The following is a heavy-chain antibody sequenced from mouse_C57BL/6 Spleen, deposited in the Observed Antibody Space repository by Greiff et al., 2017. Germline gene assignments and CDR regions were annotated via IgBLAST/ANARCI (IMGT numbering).Heavy chain of an antibody. Sequence: EVQLQQSGPELVKPGASVKISCKASGYTFTDYYMNWVKQSHGKSLEWIGDINPNNGGTSYNQKFKGKATLTVDKSSSTAYMELRSLTSEDSAVYYCARGGTWGYFDDWGQGTTLTVSS. V-gene: IGHV1-26*01. CDR2: INPNNGGT. CDR1: GYTFTDYY. CDR3: ARGGTWGYFDD. J-gene: IGHJ2*01. D-gene: IGHD3-3*01.